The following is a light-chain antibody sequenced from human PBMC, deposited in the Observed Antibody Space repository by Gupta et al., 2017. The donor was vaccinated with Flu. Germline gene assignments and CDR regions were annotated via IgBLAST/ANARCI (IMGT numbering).Light chain of an antibody. CDR2: SNN. Sequence: QSVLTQPPSASGTPGQRVTISCAGSSSNIGSNTVNWYQQLPGTAPKLLIYSNNQRPSGVPDRFSGSKSGTSASLAISGLQAEDEADYYCAAWDGSRNGWVFGGGTKLTVL. CDR3: AAWDGSRNGWV. CDR1: SSNIGSNT. V-gene: IGLV1-44*01. J-gene: IGLJ3*02.